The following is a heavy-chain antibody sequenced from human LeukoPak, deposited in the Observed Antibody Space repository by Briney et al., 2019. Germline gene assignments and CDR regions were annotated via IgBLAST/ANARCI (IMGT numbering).Heavy chain of an antibody. CDR2: ISSSSSYI. D-gene: IGHD4-17*01. V-gene: IGHV3-21*01. Sequence: GGSLRLSCAASGFTFSSYSMNWVRQAPGKGLEWVSSISSSSSYIYYADSVKGRFTISRDNAKNSLYLQMNSLRAEDTAVYYCASASDMTTVTTFDYWGQGTLVTVSS. CDR1: GFTFSSYS. CDR3: ASASDMTTVTTFDY. J-gene: IGHJ4*02.